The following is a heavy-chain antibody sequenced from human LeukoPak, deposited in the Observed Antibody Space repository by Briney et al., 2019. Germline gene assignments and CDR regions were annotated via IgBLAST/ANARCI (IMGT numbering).Heavy chain of an antibody. J-gene: IGHJ4*02. CDR2: ISSSSSTI. D-gene: IGHD3-3*01. CDR1: GFTFSSYS. CDR3: AREGLRFLEWLLPNDY. V-gene: IGHV3-48*02. Sequence: GGSLRLSCAASGFTFSSYSMNWVRQAPGKGLEWVSSISSSSSTIYYADSVKGRFTISRDNAKNSLYLQMNSLRDEDTAVYYCAREGLRFLEWLLPNDYWGQGTLVTVSS.